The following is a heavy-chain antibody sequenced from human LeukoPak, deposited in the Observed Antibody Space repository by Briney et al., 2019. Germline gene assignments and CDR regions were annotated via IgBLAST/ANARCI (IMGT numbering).Heavy chain of an antibody. D-gene: IGHD1-26*01. Sequence: GGSLRLSCATSGFIFSNYWMSWVRQAPGKGLEWVANIKQDGSETYYVDSVKGRFTISRDNAKNSLFLQMNRLRAEDTAVYFCAREGSQSASGTYPGNDWGQGTLVTVSS. CDR2: IKQDGSET. CDR1: GFIFSNYW. V-gene: IGHV3-7*01. CDR3: AREGSQSASGTYPGND. J-gene: IGHJ4*02.